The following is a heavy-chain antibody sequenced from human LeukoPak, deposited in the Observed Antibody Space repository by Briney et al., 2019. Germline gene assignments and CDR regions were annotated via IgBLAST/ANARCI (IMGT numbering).Heavy chain of an antibody. CDR3: AQGDGTYYDFWSGSFVDY. D-gene: IGHD3-3*01. Sequence: SETLSLTCAVSGGSVSSNNWWSWARQPPGKGLEWIGEIYHSGSTNYNPSLKSRVTISVDKSKNQFSLKLSSVTAADTAIYYCAQGDGTYYDFWSGSFVDYWGQGTLVTVSS. CDR1: GGSVSSNNW. CDR2: IYHSGST. V-gene: IGHV4-4*02. J-gene: IGHJ4*02.